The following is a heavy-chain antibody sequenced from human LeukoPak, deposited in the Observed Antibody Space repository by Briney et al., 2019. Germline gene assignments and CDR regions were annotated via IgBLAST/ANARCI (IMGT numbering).Heavy chain of an antibody. CDR3: AKGARKSVNWNDDYYYYGMDV. J-gene: IGHJ6*02. D-gene: IGHD1-1*01. CDR1: GFMFSSNW. Sequence: GGSLRLSCAASGFMFSSNWMSWVRLAPGKGLEWVANIKEDGTETYYVDSVKGRFTISRDNAKNSLYLQMNSLRVEDTAVYYCAKGARKSVNWNDDYYYYGMDVWGQGTTVTVSS. CDR2: IKEDGTET. V-gene: IGHV3-7*03.